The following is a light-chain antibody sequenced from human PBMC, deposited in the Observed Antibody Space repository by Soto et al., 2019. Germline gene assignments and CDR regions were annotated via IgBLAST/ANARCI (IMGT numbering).Light chain of an antibody. Sequence: EIVLTQSPGTLSLSPGERATLSCRASQSVSSSYLAWYQQKPGQAPRLLIYCASSRATGIPDRFSGSGSVTDFTLTISRLEPEDFAVYYCQQYGSSPPITFGQWTRLEIK. CDR3: QQYGSSPPIT. CDR2: CAS. CDR1: QSVSSSY. J-gene: IGKJ5*01. V-gene: IGKV3-20*01.